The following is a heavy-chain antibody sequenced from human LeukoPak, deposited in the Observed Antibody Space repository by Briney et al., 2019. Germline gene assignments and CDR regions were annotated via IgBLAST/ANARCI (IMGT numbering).Heavy chain of an antibody. Sequence: GGSLRLSCAASGFTFSSYSMNWDRQAPGKGLEWVSSISSSSSYIYYADSVKGRFTISRDNAKNSLYLQMNSLRAEDTAVYYCARGPLKYYDFWSGYYNKGFDYWGQGTLVTVSS. J-gene: IGHJ4*02. CDR3: ARGPLKYYDFWSGYYNKGFDY. CDR2: ISSSSSYI. D-gene: IGHD3-3*01. V-gene: IGHV3-21*01. CDR1: GFTFSSYS.